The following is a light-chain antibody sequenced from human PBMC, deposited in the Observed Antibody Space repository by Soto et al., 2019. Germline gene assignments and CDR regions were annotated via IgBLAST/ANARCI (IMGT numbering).Light chain of an antibody. Sequence: EIVLTQSPGTLSLSPGERATLSCRASQSLSSGYLAWYQQKPGQAPRVLIYGASSRATGIPDRFSGSGSGTDFILTISRLEPEDFEVYYGQQYGSSPIMFGQGTRLEI. CDR1: QSLSSGY. V-gene: IGKV3-20*01. J-gene: IGKJ5*01. CDR3: QQYGSSPIM. CDR2: GAS.